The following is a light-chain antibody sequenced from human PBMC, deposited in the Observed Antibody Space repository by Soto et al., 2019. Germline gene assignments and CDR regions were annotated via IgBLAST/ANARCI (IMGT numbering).Light chain of an antibody. CDR1: QSISSY. V-gene: IGKV1-39*01. CDR3: LQIYRTPYT. CDR2: AAS. J-gene: IGKJ2*01. Sequence: DIQMTQSPSSLSASVGDRVIITCRASQSISSYLNWYQQRPGKAPQLLISAASNLQSGVPSRFSGSGSGTDFTLTISSLQPEDFATYCCLQIYRTPYTFGQGTNLEIK.